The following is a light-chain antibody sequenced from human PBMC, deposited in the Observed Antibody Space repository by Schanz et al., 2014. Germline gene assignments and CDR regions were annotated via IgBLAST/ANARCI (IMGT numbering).Light chain of an antibody. V-gene: IGLV2-8*01. CDR2: DVT. CDR1: SSDVGGYKY. Sequence: QSVLTQPPSASGSPGQSVTISCTGTSSDVGGYKYVSWYQQHPGKAPKLMIYDVTKRPSGVPDRFSGSKSGNTASLTISGLQAEDEADYYCSSYTSSNTVVFGGGTKLTVL. CDR3: SSYTSSNTVV. J-gene: IGLJ2*01.